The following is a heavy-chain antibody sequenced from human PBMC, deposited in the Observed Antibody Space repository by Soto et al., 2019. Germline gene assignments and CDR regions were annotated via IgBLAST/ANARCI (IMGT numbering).Heavy chain of an antibody. Sequence: ASVKVSCKACGYTFTGYYMHWVRQAPGQGLEWMGWINPNSGGTNYAQKFQGWVTMTRDTSISTAYMELSRLRSDDTAVYYCARGDGNCSGGSCYSSYYYYYGMDVWGQGTTVTVSS. J-gene: IGHJ6*02. CDR1: GYTFTGYY. CDR2: INPNSGGT. D-gene: IGHD2-15*01. V-gene: IGHV1-2*04. CDR3: ARGDGNCSGGSCYSSYYYYYGMDV.